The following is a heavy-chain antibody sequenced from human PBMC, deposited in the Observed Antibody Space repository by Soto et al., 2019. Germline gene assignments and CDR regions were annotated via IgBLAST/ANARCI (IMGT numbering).Heavy chain of an antibody. J-gene: IGHJ4*02. D-gene: IGHD3-10*01. Sequence: EVQLVESGGGLVQPGGSLRISCAASGFTFRAFWMTWVRQAPGKGLEWVANIKQDGSEKNYVDSVMGRFTISRDNSKESVYLQMNSLRAEDTALYYCARMGGEYGERNGYWGQGTLVTVSS. CDR2: IKQDGSEK. CDR1: GFTFRAFW. V-gene: IGHV3-7*01. CDR3: ARMGGEYGERNGY.